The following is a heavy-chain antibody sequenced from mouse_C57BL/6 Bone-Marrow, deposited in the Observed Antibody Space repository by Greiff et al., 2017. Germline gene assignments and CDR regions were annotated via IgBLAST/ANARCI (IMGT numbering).Heavy chain of an antibody. Sequence: VQLQPSGPGLVQPSQSLSITCTVSGFSLTSYGVHWVRQPPGQGLAWLGVLWSGGSTDYNAAFISRLSCSKDKSKSPVFFKMNSLQAEDTAIYYCAKNRRADGYLTFAYWGQGTLVTVSA. CDR1: GFSLTSYG. V-gene: IGHV2-4*01. CDR2: LWSGGST. J-gene: IGHJ3*01. D-gene: IGHD2-3*01. CDR3: AKNRRADGYLTFAY.